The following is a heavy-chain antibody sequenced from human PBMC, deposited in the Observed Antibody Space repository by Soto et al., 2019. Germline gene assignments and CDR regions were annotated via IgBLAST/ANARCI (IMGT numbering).Heavy chain of an antibody. D-gene: IGHD3-22*01. CDR1: GGSISSGDYY. V-gene: IGHV4-30-4*01. CDR2: IYYGGST. J-gene: IGHJ5*02. CDR3: ARATHYYDSSGYYPSHNWFDP. Sequence: SETLSRTFTVSGGSISSGDYYWSWIRQPPGKGLEWIGYIYYGGSTFYNPSLRSRVSISVDTCRNQFSLKLSCVTAPDTAVYYCARATHYYDSSGYYPSHNWFDPWGQGPLVTVSS.